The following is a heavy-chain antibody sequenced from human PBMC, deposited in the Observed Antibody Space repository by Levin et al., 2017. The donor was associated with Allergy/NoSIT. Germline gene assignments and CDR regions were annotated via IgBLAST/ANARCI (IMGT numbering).Heavy chain of an antibody. CDR3: ARLYHCSSTSCYVRYYYYYMDV. Sequence: GGSLRLSCAASGFTFSSYSMNWVRQAPGKGLEWVSYISSSSSTIYYADSVKGRFTISRDNAKSSLYLQMNSLRAEDTAVYYCARLYHCSSTSCYVRYYYYYMDVWGKGTTVTVSS. CDR1: GFTFSSYS. CDR2: ISSSSSTI. D-gene: IGHD2-2*01. J-gene: IGHJ6*03. V-gene: IGHV3-48*01.